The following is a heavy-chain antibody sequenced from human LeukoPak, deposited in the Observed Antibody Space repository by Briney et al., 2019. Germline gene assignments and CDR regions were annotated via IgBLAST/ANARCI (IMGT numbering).Heavy chain of an antibody. CDR1: GFTFRSYG. CDR2: IRYDGNNK. CDR3: TRKGSQWDFLVDY. J-gene: IGHJ4*02. Sequence: AGGSLRLSCEASGFTFRSYGMHWVRQAPGKGLEWVAFIRYDGNNKYYADSVKGRFTISRDNSENSLYLQMDSLTAEDTAVYYCTRKGSQWDFLVDYWGQGTRVAVSP. V-gene: IGHV3-30*02. D-gene: IGHD2/OR15-2a*01.